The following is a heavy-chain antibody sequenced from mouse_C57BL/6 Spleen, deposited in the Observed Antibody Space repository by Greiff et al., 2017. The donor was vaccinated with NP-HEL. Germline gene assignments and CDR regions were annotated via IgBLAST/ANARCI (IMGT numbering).Heavy chain of an antibody. Sequence: EVNVVESGGGLVQPGGSLSLSCAASGFTFTDYYMSWVRQPPGKALEWLGFIRNKANGYTTEYSASVKGRFTISRDNSQSILYLQMNALRAEDSATYYCARYPYYSNYNYYAMDYWGQGTSVTVSS. CDR1: GFTFTDYY. CDR2: IRNKANGYTT. J-gene: IGHJ4*01. CDR3: ARYPYYSNYNYYAMDY. D-gene: IGHD2-5*01. V-gene: IGHV7-3*01.